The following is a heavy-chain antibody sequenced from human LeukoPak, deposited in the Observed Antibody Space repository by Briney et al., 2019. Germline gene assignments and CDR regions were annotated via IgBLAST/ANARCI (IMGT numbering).Heavy chain of an antibody. CDR2: IKQDGSEK. V-gene: IGHV3-7*01. J-gene: IGHJ1*01. D-gene: IGHD3-22*01. CDR1: GFTFSSYW. Sequence: GGSLRLSCAASGFTFSSYWMSWVRQAPGKGLEWVANIKQDGSEKYYVDSVKGRFTISRDNAKNSLYLQMNSLRAEDTAVYYCARCYYYDSSGYYSHWGQGTLVTVSS. CDR3: ARCYYYDSSGYYSH.